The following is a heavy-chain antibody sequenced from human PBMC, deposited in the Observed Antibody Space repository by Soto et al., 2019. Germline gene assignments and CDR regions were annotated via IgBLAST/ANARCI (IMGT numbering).Heavy chain of an antibody. V-gene: IGHV4-59*01. CDR3: ARLVGATRLHDY. D-gene: IGHD1-26*01. CDR2: IYYSGST. J-gene: IGHJ4*02. Sequence: SETLSLTCTVSGGSISSYYWSWIRQPPGKGLEWIGYIYYSGSTNYNPSLKSRVTISVDTSKNQFSLKLSSVTAADTAVYYCARLVGATRLHDYWGQGTLVTVYS. CDR1: GGSISSYY.